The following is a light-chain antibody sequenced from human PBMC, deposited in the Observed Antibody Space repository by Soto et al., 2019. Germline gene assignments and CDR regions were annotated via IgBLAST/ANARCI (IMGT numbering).Light chain of an antibody. CDR1: QSVSSN. CDR2: GAS. CDR3: QQYNNWPPST. V-gene: IGKV3-15*01. Sequence: DIVMTQSPATLSVTPGARDPHSRRASQSVSSNLAWYQQKPGQAPRLIIYGASTRATGIPARFSGSGSGTEFTLTISSLQSEDFAVYYCQQYNNWPPSTFGHGTRLAI. J-gene: IGKJ5*01.